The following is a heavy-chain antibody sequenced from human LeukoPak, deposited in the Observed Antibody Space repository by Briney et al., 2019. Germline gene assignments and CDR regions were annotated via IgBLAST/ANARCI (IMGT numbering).Heavy chain of an antibody. CDR2: INPSGGST. J-gene: IGHJ4*02. D-gene: IGHD3-22*01. CDR3: ARAVPALDYYDSSGYFGY. CDR1: GYTFTSYY. Sequence: GASVKVSCKASGYTFTSYYMHWVRQAPGQGPEWMGIINPSGGSTSYAQKFQGRVTMTRDTSTSTVYMELSSLRSEDTAVYYCARAVPALDYYDSSGYFGYWGQGTLVTVSS. V-gene: IGHV1-46*01.